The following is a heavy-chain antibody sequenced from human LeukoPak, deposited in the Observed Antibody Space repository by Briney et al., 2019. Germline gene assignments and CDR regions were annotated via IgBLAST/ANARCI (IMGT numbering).Heavy chain of an antibody. J-gene: IGHJ6*03. CDR3: ARGFYCGGDCYSRLAVGAPLYYYYYMDV. V-gene: IGHV1-18*01. CDR2: ISAYNGNT. CDR1: GYTFTSYG. D-gene: IGHD2-21*01. Sequence: ASVKVSCKASGYTFTSYGISWVRQAPGQGLEWMGWISAYNGNTNYAQKLQGRVTMTTDTSTSTAYMGLSSLRSEDTAVYYCARGFYCGGDCYSRLAVGAPLYYYYYMDVWGKGTAVTVSS.